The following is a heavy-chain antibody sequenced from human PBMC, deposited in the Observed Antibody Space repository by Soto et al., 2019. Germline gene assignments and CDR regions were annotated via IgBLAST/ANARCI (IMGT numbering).Heavy chain of an antibody. Sequence: QLVESGGGLVQPGGSLRLSCAASGFTLNNYWMHWVRQAPGMGLVWVSRINDDATSTSYADSVKGRFTISRDNARNTLYLQMNSLRAEDTALYYCARGDIAAETFFYYYGMDLWGQGTTVTVS. J-gene: IGHJ6*02. CDR3: ARGDIAAETFFYYYGMDL. D-gene: IGHD6-13*01. CDR1: GFTLNNYW. V-gene: IGHV3-74*01. CDR2: INDDATST.